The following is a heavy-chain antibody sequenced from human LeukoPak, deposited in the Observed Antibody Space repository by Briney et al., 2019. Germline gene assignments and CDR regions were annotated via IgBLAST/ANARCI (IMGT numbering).Heavy chain of an antibody. D-gene: IGHD3/OR15-3a*01. CDR3: AKRGVVIRVFLVGFHKEAYYFES. V-gene: IGHV3-23*01. CDR2: IIGSSGTT. Sequence: GGSLRLSCVASGFSFNNYAMNWVRQAPGKGLEWVSLIIGSSGTTFYADSVKGRFTISRDKSKSTLYLQMNSLRADDTAVYFCAKRGVVIRVFLVGFHKEAYYFESWGQGALVTVSS. J-gene: IGHJ4*02. CDR1: GFSFNNYA.